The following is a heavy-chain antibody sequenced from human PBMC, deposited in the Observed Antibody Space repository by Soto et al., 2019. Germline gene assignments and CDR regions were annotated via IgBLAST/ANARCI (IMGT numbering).Heavy chain of an antibody. V-gene: IGHV5-51*01. Sequence: PGESLKISCEGFGYTFTIHWIAWLRQTPGKGLEWMGIIYPSDSDTRYSPSFEGQVTISADKSISTAYLQWSSLKASDSAKYYCARLTTYYYDTSGYGMDVWGQGTTVTVSS. J-gene: IGHJ6*02. D-gene: IGHD3-22*01. CDR3: ARLTTYYYDTSGYGMDV. CDR1: GYTFTIHW. CDR2: IYPSDSDT.